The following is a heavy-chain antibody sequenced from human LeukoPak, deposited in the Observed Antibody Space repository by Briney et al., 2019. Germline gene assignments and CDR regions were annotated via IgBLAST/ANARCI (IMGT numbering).Heavy chain of an antibody. D-gene: IGHD3-3*01. J-gene: IGHJ5*02. CDR3: ARVYYDFNWFDP. CDR1: GGSISSYY. V-gene: IGHV4-59*01. Sequence: SETLSLTCTASGGSISSYYWSWIRQPPGKGLEWIGYIYYSGSTNYNPSLKSRVTISVDTSKNQFSLKLSSVTAADTAVYYCARVYYDFNWFDPWGQGTLVTVSS. CDR2: IYYSGST.